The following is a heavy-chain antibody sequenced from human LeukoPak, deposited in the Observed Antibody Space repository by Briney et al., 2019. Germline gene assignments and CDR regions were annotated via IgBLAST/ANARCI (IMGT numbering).Heavy chain of an antibody. CDR3: AKDRGDIVVVPAAPGGGKRRGFDY. D-gene: IGHD2-2*01. V-gene: IGHV3-30*02. Sequence: TGGSLRLSCAASGFTFSSYGMRWVRQAPGKGLEWVAFIRYDGSNKYYADSVKGRFTISRDNSKNTLYLQMNSLRAEVTVVYYCAKDRGDIVVVPAAPGGGKRRGFDYWGQGTLVTVSS. CDR1: GFTFSSYG. CDR2: IRYDGSNK. J-gene: IGHJ4*02.